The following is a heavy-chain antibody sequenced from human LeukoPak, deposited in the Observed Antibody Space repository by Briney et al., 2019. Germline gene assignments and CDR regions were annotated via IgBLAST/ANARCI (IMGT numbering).Heavy chain of an antibody. CDR1: GGSFSGYY. CDR2: INHSGST. V-gene: IGHV4-34*01. J-gene: IGHJ5*02. CDR3: ARGLASHHYDRVRGGWFDP. Sequence: SETLSLTCAVYGGSFSGYYWSWIRQPPGKGLEWIGEINHSGSTNYNPSLKSRVTISVDTSKNQFSLKLSSVTAADTAVYYCARGLASHHYDRVRGGWFDPWGQGTLVTVSS. D-gene: IGHD3-22*01.